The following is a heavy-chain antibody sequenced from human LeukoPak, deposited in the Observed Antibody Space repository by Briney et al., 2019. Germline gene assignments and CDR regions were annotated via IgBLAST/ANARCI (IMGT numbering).Heavy chain of an antibody. D-gene: IGHD6-19*01. CDR3: ARGIPVAGHTVPDY. Sequence: GGSLRLSCAASGFTFSTYAMHWVRQAPGEGLEYVSAIGSNGGITYYANSVKGRFTISRDNSKNTLYLQMGSLGTEDMAVYYCARGIPVAGHTVPDYWGQGTLVTVSS. V-gene: IGHV3-64*01. CDR1: GFTFSTYA. J-gene: IGHJ4*02. CDR2: IGSNGGIT.